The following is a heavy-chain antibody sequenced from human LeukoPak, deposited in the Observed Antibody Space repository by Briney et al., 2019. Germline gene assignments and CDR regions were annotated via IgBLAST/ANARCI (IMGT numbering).Heavy chain of an antibody. CDR3: AKCAYYDFWSGYTLDS. CDR1: GFTFSSYA. CDR2: ISGNSGNI. Sequence: GRSLRLSCAASGFTFSSYAMHWVRQAPGKGLEWVSGISGNSGNIDYADSVKGRFTSSRDNSKNILYLQMNSLRADDTAIYYCAKCAYYDFWSGYTLDSWGQGTLVTVSS. D-gene: IGHD3-3*01. V-gene: IGHV3-23*01. J-gene: IGHJ5*01.